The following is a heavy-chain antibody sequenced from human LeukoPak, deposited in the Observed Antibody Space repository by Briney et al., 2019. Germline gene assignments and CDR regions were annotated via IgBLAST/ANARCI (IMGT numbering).Heavy chain of an antibody. CDR2: IYYSGST. D-gene: IGHD3-22*01. V-gene: IGHV4-39*07. CDR1: GGSISSSSYY. Sequence: SETLSLTYTVSGGSISSSSYYWGWIRQPPGKGLEWIGSIYYSGSTYYNPSLKSRVTISVDTSKNQFSLKLSSVTAADTAVYYCARGGTPAVVVEHFDYWGQGTLVTVSS. CDR3: ARGGTPAVVVEHFDY. J-gene: IGHJ4*02.